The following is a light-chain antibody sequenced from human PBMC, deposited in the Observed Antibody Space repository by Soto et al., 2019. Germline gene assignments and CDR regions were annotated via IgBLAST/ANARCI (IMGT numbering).Light chain of an antibody. J-gene: IGKJ1*01. CDR1: QSISSW. Sequence: DIQMTQSPSTLSASVGDRVTITCRDSQSISSWLAWYQQKPGKAPKLLTYDASSLERGVPSRFSGSGSGTEFTLTISSLQPDDFATYYCQQYNSYWTFGQGTKVDIK. CDR2: DAS. V-gene: IGKV1-5*01. CDR3: QQYNSYWT.